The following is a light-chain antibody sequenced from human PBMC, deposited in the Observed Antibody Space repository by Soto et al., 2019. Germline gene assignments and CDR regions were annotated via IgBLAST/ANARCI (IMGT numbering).Light chain of an antibody. CDR1: QGITSY. V-gene: IGKV1-9*01. Sequence: GDRVTITCRASQGITSYLAWYQQKPGKAPQLLIYAASTLQSGVPSRFSGSGSGTEFTLTISSLQPEDSATYYCQQLNSYPLTFGGGTKVEIK. CDR3: QQLNSYPLT. J-gene: IGKJ4*01. CDR2: AAS.